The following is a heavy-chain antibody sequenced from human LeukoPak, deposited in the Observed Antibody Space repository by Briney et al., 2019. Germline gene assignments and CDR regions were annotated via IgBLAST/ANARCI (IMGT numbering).Heavy chain of an antibody. D-gene: IGHD3-3*01. J-gene: IGHJ4*02. CDR1: GFTFSNYA. CDR3: AKGGDFGVVITGYFDY. Sequence: GGSLRLSCAASGFTFSNYAMRWVRQAPGKGLEWVSGISGSGDSTYYADSVKGRFTISRDNSKNTLYLQMNSLRAEDMALYYCAKGGDFGVVITGYFDYWGQGTLVTVSS. CDR2: ISGSGDST. V-gene: IGHV3-23*01.